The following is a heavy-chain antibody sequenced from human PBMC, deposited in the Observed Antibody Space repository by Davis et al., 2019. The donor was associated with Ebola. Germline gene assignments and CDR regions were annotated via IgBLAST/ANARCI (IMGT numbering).Heavy chain of an antibody. Sequence: ASVKVSCKASGYTFTGYYMHWVRQAPGQGLEWMGWINPNSGGTNYAQKFQGWVTMTRDTSISTAYMELSRLRSDDTAVCYCARDTASRDYYDSSGLHYGMDVWGQGTTVTVSS. V-gene: IGHV1-2*04. D-gene: IGHD3-22*01. CDR1: GYTFTGYY. CDR3: ARDTASRDYYDSSGLHYGMDV. J-gene: IGHJ6*02. CDR2: INPNSGGT.